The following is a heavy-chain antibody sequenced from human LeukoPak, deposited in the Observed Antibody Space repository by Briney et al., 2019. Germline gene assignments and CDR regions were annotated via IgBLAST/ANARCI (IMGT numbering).Heavy chain of an antibody. CDR3: ARIGYSSSSFDH. Sequence: TGGSLRLSCAASGXTFSVYWVSWVRQAPGKGLEWVANIKQDGSTKYYVDSVKGRFTISRDNAKNSVYLQINGLRAEDTAVFYCARIGYSSSSFDHWGQGTLVTVSS. D-gene: IGHD6-13*01. CDR2: IKQDGSTK. J-gene: IGHJ4*02. V-gene: IGHV3-7*05. CDR1: GXTFSVYW.